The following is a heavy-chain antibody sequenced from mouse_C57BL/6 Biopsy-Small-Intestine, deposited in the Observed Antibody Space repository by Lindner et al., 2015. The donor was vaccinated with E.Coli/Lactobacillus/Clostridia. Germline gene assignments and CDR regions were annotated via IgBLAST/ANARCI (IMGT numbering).Heavy chain of an antibody. CDR3: ARSGTYYSYDEGLDY. V-gene: IGHV3-8*01. CDR2: ISYSGST. Sequence: KPSQYSSSLHLVLSRATXHGDYWNWIRKFPGNKLEYMGYISYSGSTYYNPSLKSRISITRDTSKNQYYLQLNSVTTEDTATYYCARSGTYYSYDEGLDYWGQGTTLTVSS. D-gene: IGHD2-12*01. CDR1: ATXHGDY. J-gene: IGHJ2*01.